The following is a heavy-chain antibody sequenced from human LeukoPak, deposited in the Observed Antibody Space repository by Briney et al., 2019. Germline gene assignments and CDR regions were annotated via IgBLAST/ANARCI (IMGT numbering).Heavy chain of an antibody. V-gene: IGHV3-7*01. Sequence: GGSLRLSCAASGFTFSSYSMNWVRQAPGKGLEWVANIKQDGSEKYYVDSVKGRFTISRDNAKNSLYLQMNSLRAEDTAVYYCARDYVWGSLDYWGQGTLVTVSS. CDR1: GFTFSSYS. CDR3: ARDYVWGSLDY. J-gene: IGHJ4*02. D-gene: IGHD3-16*01. CDR2: IKQDGSEK.